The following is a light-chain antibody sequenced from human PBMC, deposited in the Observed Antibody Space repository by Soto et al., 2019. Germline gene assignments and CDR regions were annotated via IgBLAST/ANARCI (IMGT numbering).Light chain of an antibody. CDR1: SSNIGNNY. V-gene: IGLV1-51*01. Sequence: QSVLTQSPSVSAAPGHKVTISCSGSSSNIGNNYVSLYQQLPGPAPKLLIYDNNKRPSGIPDRFSGSKSGTSGTLDITGLQTGDEADYYCATWDGSLPGEVFGGGTKLTVL. CDR3: ATWDGSLPGEV. CDR2: DNN. J-gene: IGLJ2*01.